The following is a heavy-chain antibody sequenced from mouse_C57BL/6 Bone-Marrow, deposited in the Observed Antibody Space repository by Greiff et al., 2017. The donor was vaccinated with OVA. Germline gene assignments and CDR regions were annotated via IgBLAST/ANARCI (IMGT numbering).Heavy chain of an antibody. J-gene: IGHJ3*01. V-gene: IGHV1-81*01. CDR1: GYTFTSYG. CDR2: IYPRSGNT. D-gene: IGHD1-1*01. Sequence: VQLQQSGAELARPGASVKLSCKASGYTFTSYGISWVKQRTGQGLEWIGEIYPRSGNTYYNEKFKGKATLTADKSSSSAYMELRSLTSEDSAVYFCAKYGSSLPFAYWGQGTLVTVSA. CDR3: AKYGSSLPFAY.